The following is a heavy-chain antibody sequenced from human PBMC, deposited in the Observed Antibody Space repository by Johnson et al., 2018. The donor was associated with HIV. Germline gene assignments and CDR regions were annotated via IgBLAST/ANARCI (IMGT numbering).Heavy chain of an antibody. CDR1: EFTFSSYA. D-gene: IGHD3-22*01. CDR3: ARDNFGGMIVVRGGAFDI. J-gene: IGHJ3*02. V-gene: IGHV3-30-3*01. Sequence: QMQLVESGGGLVQPGRSLRLSCAASEFTFSSYAMHWVRQAPGKGLEWVAVISYDGSNKYYADSVKGRFTISRDNSKNTLYLQMNSLRAGDTAVYYCARDNFGGMIVVRGGAFDIWGQGTMVTVSS. CDR2: ISYDGSNK.